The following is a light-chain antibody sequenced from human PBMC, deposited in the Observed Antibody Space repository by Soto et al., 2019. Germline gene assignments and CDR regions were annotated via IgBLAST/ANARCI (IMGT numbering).Light chain of an antibody. CDR1: QGISSY. CDR3: QQYYSYPYT. V-gene: IGKV1-8*01. J-gene: IGKJ2*01. CDR2: AAS. Sequence: AIRMTQSPSSFSASTGDRVTITCRASQGISSYLAWYQQKPGKAPKLLIYAASTLQSGVPSRFSGSGSGTDFTLTISCLQSEDCATYYGQQYYSYPYTFGQGTKLEIK.